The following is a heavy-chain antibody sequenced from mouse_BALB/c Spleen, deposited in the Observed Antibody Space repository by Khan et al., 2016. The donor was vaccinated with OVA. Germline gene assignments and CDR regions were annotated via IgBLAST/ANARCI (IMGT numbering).Heavy chain of an antibody. Sequence: VQLQESGPGLVAPSQSLSITCTVSGFSLTGYGVNWVRQPPGKGLEWLGMIWGDGSTDYNSAFISRLSISKDNSKSQVFLKMNSLQTNDTARDYCARESYYEYAYYDAMDYWGQGTSVTVSA. CDR2: IWGDGST. J-gene: IGHJ4*01. V-gene: IGHV2-6-7*01. CDR3: ARESYYEYAYYDAMDY. D-gene: IGHD2-4*01. CDR1: GFSLTGYG.